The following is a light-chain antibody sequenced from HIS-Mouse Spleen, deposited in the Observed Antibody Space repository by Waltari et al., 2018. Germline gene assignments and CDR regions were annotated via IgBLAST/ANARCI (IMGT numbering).Light chain of an antibody. CDR1: QSVSSY. CDR2: DAS. J-gene: IGKJ5*01. Sequence: EIVLTQSPATLSLSPGERATLSCRASQSVSSYLAWYQQKPGQAPSPLIYDASNRANGISARVSCSGSGTDFTLTISSLEPEDFAVYYCQQRSNWPITFGQGTRLEIK. V-gene: IGKV3-11*01. CDR3: QQRSNWPIT.